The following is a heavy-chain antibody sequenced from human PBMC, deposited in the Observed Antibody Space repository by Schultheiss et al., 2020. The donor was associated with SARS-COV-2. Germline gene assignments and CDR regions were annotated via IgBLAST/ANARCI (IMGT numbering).Heavy chain of an antibody. CDR1: GFTFSSYA. D-gene: IGHD3-22*01. Sequence: GGSLRLSCAASGFTFSSYAMSWVRQAPGKGLEWVSAISGRGGSTYYADSVKGRFTISRDNAKNSLYLQMNSLKTEDTAVYYCTRYYYDSSGYYYYYYYGMDVWGQGTTVTVSS. J-gene: IGHJ6*02. CDR2: ISGRGGST. V-gene: IGHV3-23*01. CDR3: TRYYYDSSGYYYYYYYGMDV.